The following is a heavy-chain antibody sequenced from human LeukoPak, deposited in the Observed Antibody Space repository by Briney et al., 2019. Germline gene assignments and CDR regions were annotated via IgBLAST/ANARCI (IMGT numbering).Heavy chain of an antibody. CDR2: INPDNGNA. D-gene: IGHD3-22*01. Sequence: ASVKVSCKASGYPFVSYVIHWVRQAPGQRLEWMGWINPDNGNAEYSQKFQGRVTITADESTSTAYMELSSLRSEDTAVYYCARDYYDSSGYYYGFWDYWGQGTLVTVSS. J-gene: IGHJ4*02. CDR3: ARDYYDSSGYYYGFWDY. CDR1: GYPFVSYV. V-gene: IGHV1-3*01.